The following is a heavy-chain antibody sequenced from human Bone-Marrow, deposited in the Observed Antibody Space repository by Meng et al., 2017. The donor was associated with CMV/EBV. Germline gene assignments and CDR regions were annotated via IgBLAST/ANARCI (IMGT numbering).Heavy chain of an antibody. CDR1: VYTFTSYG. D-gene: IGHD6-13*01. V-gene: IGHV1-18*01. Sequence: ASVNVSCKASVYTFTSYGISWVRQAPGQGLEWMGWISAYNGNTNYAQKLQGRVTMTTDTSTSTAYMEQRSLRSDDTAVYYCARDRDSSSWPTYYYYYYGMDVWGQGTTVTVSS. CDR2: ISAYNGNT. J-gene: IGHJ6*02. CDR3: ARDRDSSSWPTYYYYYYGMDV.